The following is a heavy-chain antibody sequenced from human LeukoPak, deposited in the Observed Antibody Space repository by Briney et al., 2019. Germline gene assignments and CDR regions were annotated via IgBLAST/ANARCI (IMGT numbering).Heavy chain of an antibody. Sequence: GRSLRLSCAASGFTFSGYAMHWVRQAPGKGLEWVAVISHDGSNKYYADSVKGRFAISRDNSKNTLYLQMNSLRAEDTAVYYCARDRGSYYYYYGMDVWGQGTTVTVSS. CDR2: ISHDGSNK. CDR1: GFTFSGYA. V-gene: IGHV3-30*09. J-gene: IGHJ6*02. D-gene: IGHD1-26*01. CDR3: ARDRGSYYYYYGMDV.